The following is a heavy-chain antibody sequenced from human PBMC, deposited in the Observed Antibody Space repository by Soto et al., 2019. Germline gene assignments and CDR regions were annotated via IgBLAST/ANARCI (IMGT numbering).Heavy chain of an antibody. CDR1: GYTFTSYD. Sequence: QVQLVQSGAEVKKPGASVKVSCKASGYTFTSYDINWVRQATGQGLEWMGWMNPNSGNTGYAQKFQGRVTMIRNTTISTEYIELSRLRPEDTAVYYSAIDRTETTRVDVWDQGTTVTVPS. CDR3: AIDRTETTRVDV. CDR2: MNPNSGNT. J-gene: IGHJ6*02. D-gene: IGHD1-1*01. V-gene: IGHV1-8*01.